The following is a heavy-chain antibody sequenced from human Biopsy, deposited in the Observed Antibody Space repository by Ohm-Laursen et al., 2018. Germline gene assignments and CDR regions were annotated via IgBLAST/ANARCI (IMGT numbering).Heavy chain of an antibody. CDR2: ITGSGGST. D-gene: IGHD4-23*01. CDR3: AKCAGDEYGRNPGNDPFDM. Sequence: GSLRLSCAASGFTFSIYGMSWVRQAPGKGPEWVSAITGSGGSTFYADSVKGRFTISRDNSKNTLHLQMNSLRAEDTAVYYCAKCAGDEYGRNPGNDPFDMWGQGTVVTVSS. J-gene: IGHJ3*02. CDR1: GFTFSIYG. V-gene: IGHV3-23*01.